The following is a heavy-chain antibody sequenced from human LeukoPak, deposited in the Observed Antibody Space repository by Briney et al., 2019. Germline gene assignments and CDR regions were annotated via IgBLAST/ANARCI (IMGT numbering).Heavy chain of an antibody. J-gene: IGHJ4*02. V-gene: IGHV1-69*04. CDR2: IIPILGIA. Sequence: SVKVSCKASGGTFSSYAISWVRQAPGQGLEWMGRIIPILGIANYAQKFQGRVTITADKSTSTAYMELSSLRSEDTAVYYCASPLGDTVTTFDYWGQGTLVTVSS. CDR3: ASPLGDTVTTFDY. D-gene: IGHD4-17*01. CDR1: GGTFSSYA.